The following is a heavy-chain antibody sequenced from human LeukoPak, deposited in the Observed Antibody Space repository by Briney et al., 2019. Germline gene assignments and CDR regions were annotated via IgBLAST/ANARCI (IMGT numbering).Heavy chain of an antibody. Sequence: GESLRLSCAASGFTFSSYGMHWVRQAPGKGLEWVAVIWYDGSNKYYADSVKGRFTISRDNSKNTLYLQMNSLRAEDTAVYYCARAYYDILTGYFYYYSGMDVWGQGTTVTVSS. D-gene: IGHD3-9*01. CDR3: ARAYYDILTGYFYYYSGMDV. CDR1: GFTFSSYG. J-gene: IGHJ6*02. V-gene: IGHV3-33*01. CDR2: IWYDGSNK.